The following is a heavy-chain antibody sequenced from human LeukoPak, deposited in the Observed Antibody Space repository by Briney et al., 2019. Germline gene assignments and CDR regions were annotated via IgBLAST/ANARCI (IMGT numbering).Heavy chain of an antibody. CDR3: ARDRSIAARFHY. Sequence: GGSLRLSCAASGFTFSSYSMKWVRQAPGKGLEWVSSISSSSSYIYYADSVKGRFTISRDNAKNSLYLQMNSLRAEDTAVYYCARDRSIAARFHYWGQGTLVTVSS. J-gene: IGHJ4*02. V-gene: IGHV3-21*01. CDR2: ISSSSSYI. D-gene: IGHD6-6*01. CDR1: GFTFSSYS.